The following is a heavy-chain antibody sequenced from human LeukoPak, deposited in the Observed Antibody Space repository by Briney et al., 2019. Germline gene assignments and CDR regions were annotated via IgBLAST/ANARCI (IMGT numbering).Heavy chain of an antibody. Sequence: GASVKVSCKASGYTFTSYGISGVRQAPGQGREGMGWISAYNGNTNYAQKLQGRVTMTTDTSTSTAYMELRSLRSDDTAVYYCARSGPIAAAGPGCDYWGQGTLVTVSS. J-gene: IGHJ4*02. CDR2: ISAYNGNT. D-gene: IGHD6-13*01. CDR3: ARSGPIAAAGPGCDY. V-gene: IGHV1-18*01. CDR1: GYTFTSYG.